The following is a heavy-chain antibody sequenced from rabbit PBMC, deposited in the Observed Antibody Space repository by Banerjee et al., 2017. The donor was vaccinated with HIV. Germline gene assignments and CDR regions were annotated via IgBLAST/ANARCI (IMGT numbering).Heavy chain of an antibody. D-gene: IGHD4-1*01. CDR1: GFDFSSNA. CDR3: ARDLAGVIGWNFDL. CDR2: INTSSGNT. Sequence: QEQLEESGGGLVKPEGSLTLTCTASGFDFSSNAMCWVRQAPGKGLEWIACINTSSGNTVYATWAKGRFTISRTSSTTVALQMTSLTAADTATYFCARDLAGVIGWNFDLWGQGTLVTVS. J-gene: IGHJ4*01. V-gene: IGHV1S45*01.